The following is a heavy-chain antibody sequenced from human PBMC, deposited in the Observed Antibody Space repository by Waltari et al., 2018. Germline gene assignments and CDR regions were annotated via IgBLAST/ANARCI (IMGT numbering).Heavy chain of an antibody. CDR1: GFIFGSHW. V-gene: IGHV3-7*01. Sequence: EVQLVESGGGLVQPGGSLRLSCAASGFIFGSHWMSWVRQAPGKGLEWVANRKQDGTAEYDVDSVRGRFTISRDNAKNSLFLQMNSRRAEDTAVYYCARAGVGAISFSDYWGQGTLVSVSS. CDR2: RKQDGTAE. J-gene: IGHJ4*02. D-gene: IGHD1-26*01. CDR3: ARAGVGAISFSDY.